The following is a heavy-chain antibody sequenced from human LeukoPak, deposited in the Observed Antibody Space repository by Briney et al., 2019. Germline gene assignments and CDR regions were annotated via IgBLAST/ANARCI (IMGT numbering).Heavy chain of an antibody. V-gene: IGHV4-34*01. J-gene: IGHJ3*02. CDR3: ARAGPYSHAFDI. Sequence: PSETLSLTCAVYGGSFSGYYWSWIRQPPGKGLEWIGEINHSGSTNYNPSLKSRVTISVDTSKNQFSLKLSSVTAADTAVYYCARAGPYSHAFDIWGQGTMVTVSS. CDR1: GGSFSGYY. CDR2: INHSGST. D-gene: IGHD4-11*01.